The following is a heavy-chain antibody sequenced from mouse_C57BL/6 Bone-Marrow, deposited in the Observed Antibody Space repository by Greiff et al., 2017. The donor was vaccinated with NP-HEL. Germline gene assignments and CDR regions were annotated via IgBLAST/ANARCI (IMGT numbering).Heavy chain of an antibody. CDR2: ISPGGGYT. CDR3: ARYGLLDAMDY. V-gene: IGHV1-63*01. J-gene: IGHJ4*01. CDR1: GYTFTNYW. D-gene: IGHD2-3*01. Sequence: VQLQQSGAELVRPGTSVKMSCKASGYTFTNYWIGWAKQRPGHGLEWIGDISPGGGYTNYNEKFKGKATLTADKSSSTAYMQFSSLTSEDSAIYYCARYGLLDAMDYWGQGTSVTVSS.